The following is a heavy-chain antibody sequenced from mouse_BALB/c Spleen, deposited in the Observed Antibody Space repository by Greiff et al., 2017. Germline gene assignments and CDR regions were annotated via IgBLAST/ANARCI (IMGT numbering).Heavy chain of an antibody. D-gene: IGHD2-1*01. J-gene: IGHJ4*01. CDR2: ISSGSSTI. Sequence: EVKLVESGGGLVQPGGSRKLSCAASGFTFSSFGMHWVRQAPEKGLEWVAYISSGSSTIYYADTVKGRFTISRDNPKNTLFLQMTSLRSGDTAMYYCARSDYYGNYCAMDYWGQGTSVTVSS. CDR3: ARSDYYGNYCAMDY. V-gene: IGHV5-17*02. CDR1: GFTFSSFG.